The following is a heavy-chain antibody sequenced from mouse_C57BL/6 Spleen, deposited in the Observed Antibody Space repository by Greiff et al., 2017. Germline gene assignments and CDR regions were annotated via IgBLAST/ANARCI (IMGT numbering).Heavy chain of an antibody. CDR1: GFTFSDYG. CDR2: ISSGSSTI. V-gene: IGHV5-17*01. D-gene: IGHD2-1*01. J-gene: IGHJ2*01. Sequence: EVMLVESGGGLVKPGGSLKLSCAASGFTFSDYGLHWVRQAPEKGLAWVAYISSGSSTIYYADTVKGRFTISRDNAKNTLFLQMTSLRSEDTAMYYCARGGKILFFDYWGQGTTLTVSS. CDR3: ARGGKILFFDY.